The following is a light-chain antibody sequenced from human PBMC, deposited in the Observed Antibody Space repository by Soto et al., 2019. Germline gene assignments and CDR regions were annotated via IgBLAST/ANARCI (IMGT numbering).Light chain of an antibody. V-gene: IGKV1-39*01. J-gene: IGKJ1*01. CDR3: QHSYISP. Sequence: DIQMTQSPSSLSASVGDRVIMTCRASQHINNYLNWYQHKSGEAPKLLITGASSLQKGVPSRFSGSGSGTDFTLTITNLQPEDFATYYCQHSYISPFGQAT. CDR1: QHINNY. CDR2: GAS.